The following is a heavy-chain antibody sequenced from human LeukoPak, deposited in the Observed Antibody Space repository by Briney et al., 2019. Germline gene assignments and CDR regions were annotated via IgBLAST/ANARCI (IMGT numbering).Heavy chain of an antibody. V-gene: IGHV3-74*01. CDR1: GFTFSSYW. CDR3: ARYYGSGTYAVDY. Sequence: GGSLRLSCAASGFTFSSYWMHWVRQAPGKGLVWVSRINSDGSSTYYADSVKGRFTISRDNAKHTLYLQMNSLRAEDTAVYYCARYYGSGTYAVDYWGRGTLVTVSS. CDR2: INSDGSST. J-gene: IGHJ4*02. D-gene: IGHD3-10*01.